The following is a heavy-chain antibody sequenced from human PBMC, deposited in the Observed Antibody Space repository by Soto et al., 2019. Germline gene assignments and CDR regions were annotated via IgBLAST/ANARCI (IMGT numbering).Heavy chain of an antibody. CDR2: IYYSGST. D-gene: IGHD3-22*01. Sequence: QLQLQESGPGLVKPSETLSLTCTVSGGSISSSSYYWGWIRQPPGKGLEWIGSIYYSGSTYYNPSLKSRVTISVDTSKNQFSLKLSSVTAADTAVYYCARRDSSGYPRLDIWGQGTMVTVSS. CDR3: ARRDSSGYPRLDI. CDR1: GGSISSSSYY. J-gene: IGHJ3*02. V-gene: IGHV4-39*01.